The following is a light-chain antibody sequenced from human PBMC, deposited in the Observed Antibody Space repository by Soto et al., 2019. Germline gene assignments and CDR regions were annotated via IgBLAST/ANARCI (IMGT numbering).Light chain of an antibody. CDR3: HKHDGVPL. CDR1: QDISNH. J-gene: IGKJ3*01. Sequence: DIQLTQSPSSLSASVGDRVTITCQASQDISNHLNWYQQKPGKAPNLLIYDASDLETGVPSRFSGGGSGTFFSFTINSLQPEDIATYYWHKHDGVPLFGPGTKVEIK. CDR2: DAS. V-gene: IGKV1-33*01.